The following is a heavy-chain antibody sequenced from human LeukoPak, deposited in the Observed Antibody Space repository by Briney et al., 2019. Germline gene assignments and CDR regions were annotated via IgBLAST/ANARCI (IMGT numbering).Heavy chain of an antibody. Sequence: SETLSLTCTVSSGSISSSSYYWGWIRQPPGKGLEWIGSIYCSGSTYYNPSLKSRVTISVDTSKNQFSLRLSSVTAADTAVYYCARGFRSPNFDYWGQGTLVTVSS. CDR2: IYCSGST. D-gene: IGHD1-26*01. CDR1: SGSISSSSYY. CDR3: ARGFRSPNFDY. J-gene: IGHJ4*02. V-gene: IGHV4-39*01.